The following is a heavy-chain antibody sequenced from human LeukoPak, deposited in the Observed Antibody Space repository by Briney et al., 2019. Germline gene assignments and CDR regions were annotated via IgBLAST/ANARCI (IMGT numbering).Heavy chain of an antibody. CDR2: IYNSGST. CDR1: GDSISSSSYY. D-gene: IGHD3-22*01. V-gene: IGHV4-39*02. CDR3: ARETKTFYFDSSAYYPYYFDS. J-gene: IGHJ4*02. Sequence: PSETLSLTCTVSGDSISSSSYYWGWIRQPPGKGLEWIGSIYNSGSTYYNPSLKSRVTISVDTSKNQFSLNLYSVTAADTAVYYCARETKTFYFDSSAYYPYYFDSWGQGTLVTVSS.